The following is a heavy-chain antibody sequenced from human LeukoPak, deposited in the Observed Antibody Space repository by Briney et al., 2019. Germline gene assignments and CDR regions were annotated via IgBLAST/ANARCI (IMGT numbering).Heavy chain of an antibody. V-gene: IGHV3-53*04. CDR3: ARVPYRVGNWFDP. D-gene: IGHD3-16*02. CDR2: IYSDGST. Sequence: GGSLRLSCAASGFTVSSNYMSCVRQAPGEGLEWVSVIYSDGSTYYADSVKGRFTISRHNSENTLYLQMNSLRAEDTAVYYCARVPYRVGNWFDPWGQGTLVTVSS. J-gene: IGHJ5*02. CDR1: GFTVSSNY.